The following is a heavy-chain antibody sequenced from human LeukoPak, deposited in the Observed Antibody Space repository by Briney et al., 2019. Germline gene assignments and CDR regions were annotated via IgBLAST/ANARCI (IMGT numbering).Heavy chain of an antibody. CDR2: IKQDGGEK. Sequence: GTSLRLSCAASGFTFSSYAMYWVRQAPGKGLEWVANIKQDGGEKYYVDSVKGRFTISRDNAKNSLYLQMNSLRAEDTAVYYCARDLGGMYYHYYYMDVWGKGTTVTVSS. J-gene: IGHJ6*03. CDR1: GFTFSSYA. V-gene: IGHV3-7*01. D-gene: IGHD3-10*01. CDR3: ARDLGGMYYHYYYMDV.